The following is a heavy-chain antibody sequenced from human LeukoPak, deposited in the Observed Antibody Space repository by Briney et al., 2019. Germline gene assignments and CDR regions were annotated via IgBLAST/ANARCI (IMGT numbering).Heavy chain of an antibody. V-gene: IGHV1-18*01. CDR2: ISAYNGNT. CDR3: AREDNAITMVREAVDY. Sequence: RQAPGXGXEWXGWISAYNGNTNYAQKLQGRVTMTTDTFTSTAYMELRSLRSDDTAVYYCAREDNAITMVREAVDYWGQGTLVTVSS. D-gene: IGHD3-10*01. J-gene: IGHJ4*02.